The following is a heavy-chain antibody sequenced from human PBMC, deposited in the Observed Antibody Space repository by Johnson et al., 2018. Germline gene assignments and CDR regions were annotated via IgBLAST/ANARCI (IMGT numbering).Heavy chain of an antibody. CDR2: IKQDGSEK. D-gene: IGHD1-1*01. V-gene: IGHV3-7*05. J-gene: IGHJ6*02. CDR3: ARDRLRYQRGNYYYGMDV. Sequence: VQLVESGGGLVQPGGSLKLSCAASGFTFSGSAMHWVRQASGKGLEWVANIKQDGSEKYYVDSVKGRFTISRDNAKNSLYLQMNSLGAEDTAVYYCARDRLRYQRGNYYYGMDVWGQGTTVTVSS. CDR1: GFTFSGSA.